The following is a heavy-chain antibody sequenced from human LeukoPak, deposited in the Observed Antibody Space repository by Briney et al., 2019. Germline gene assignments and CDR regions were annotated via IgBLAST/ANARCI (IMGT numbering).Heavy chain of an antibody. CDR2: IYYSGST. D-gene: IGHD2-2*01. Sequence: PSQTLSLTCTVSGGSISSGGYYWSWIRQHPGKGLEWIGYIYYSGSTYYNPSLKSRATISVDTSKNQFSLKLSSVTAADTAVYYCARTVPAAYYYYYGMDVWGQGTTVTVSS. CDR1: GGSISSGGYY. CDR3: ARTVPAAYYYYYGMDV. J-gene: IGHJ6*02. V-gene: IGHV4-31*03.